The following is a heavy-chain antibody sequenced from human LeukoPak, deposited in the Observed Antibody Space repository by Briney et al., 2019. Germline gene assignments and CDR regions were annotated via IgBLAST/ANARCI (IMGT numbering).Heavy chain of an antibody. CDR2: ISVSGNT. Sequence: GGSLRLSCAASGFTLSSYAMSWVRQAPGKGLEWGSAISVSGNTYHADSVKGRFTISRDSSQNTLYLQMKRLRDEDAAVYYCAKAPVTTCSGAYCYPFDYWGQGTLVTVSS. V-gene: IGHV3-23*01. CDR1: GFTLSSYA. J-gene: IGHJ4*02. D-gene: IGHD2-21*01. CDR3: AKAPVTTCSGAYCYPFDY.